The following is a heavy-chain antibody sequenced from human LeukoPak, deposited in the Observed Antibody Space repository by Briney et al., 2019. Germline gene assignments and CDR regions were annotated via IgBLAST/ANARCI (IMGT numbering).Heavy chain of an antibody. D-gene: IGHD3-10*01. CDR1: GGSISSYY. CDR2: IYTSGST. J-gene: IGHJ4*02. Sequence: SETLSLTCTVSGGSISSYYWSWIRQPAGKGLEWIGRIYTSGSTNYNPSLKSRVTMSVDTSKNQFSLKLSSVTAADTAVYYCARAEAMVRGARQGAFDYWGQGTLVTVSS. CDR3: ARAEAMVRGARQGAFDY. V-gene: IGHV4-4*07.